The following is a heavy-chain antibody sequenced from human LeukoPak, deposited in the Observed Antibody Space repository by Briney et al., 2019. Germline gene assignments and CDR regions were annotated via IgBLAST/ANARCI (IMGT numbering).Heavy chain of an antibody. D-gene: IGHD2-15*01. CDR2: ISSSGSTI. J-gene: IGHJ4*02. CDR1: GFTFSSYE. CDR3: ASGWELPLFDY. V-gene: IGHV3-48*03. Sequence: PGGSLRLSCAASGFTFSSYEMNWVRQAPGKGLEWVSYISSSGSTIYYADSVKGRFTISRDNSKNTLYLQMNSLRAEDTAVYYCASGWELPLFDYWGQGTLVTVSS.